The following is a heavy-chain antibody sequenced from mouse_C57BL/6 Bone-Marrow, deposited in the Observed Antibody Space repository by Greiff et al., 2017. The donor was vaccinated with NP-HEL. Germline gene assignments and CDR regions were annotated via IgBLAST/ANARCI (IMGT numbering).Heavy chain of an antibody. V-gene: IGHV1-26*01. J-gene: IGHJ1*03. D-gene: IGHD1-1*01. Sequence: EVQLQQSGPELVKPGASVKISCKASGYTFTDYYMNWVKQSHGKSLEWIGDINPNNGGTSYNQKFKGKATLTVDKSSSTAYMELRSLTSEDSAVYYCARSIYYYGSSPPYEYFDVWGTGTTVTVSS. CDR1: GYTFTDYY. CDR2: INPNNGGT. CDR3: ARSIYYYGSSPPYEYFDV.